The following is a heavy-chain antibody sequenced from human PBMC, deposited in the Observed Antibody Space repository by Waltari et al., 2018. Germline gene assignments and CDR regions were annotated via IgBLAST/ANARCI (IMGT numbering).Heavy chain of an antibody. V-gene: IGHV4-61*09. J-gene: IGHJ3*02. Sequence: QVQLQESGPGLVKPSQTLSLTCTVSGGSISSGSYYWSWIRQPAGKGLEWIGYIYTSGSTNYNPSLKSRVTISVDTSKNQFSLKLSSVTAADTAVYYCARALKGAFDIWGQGTMVTVSS. CDR1: GGSISSGSYY. CDR2: IYTSGST. CDR3: ARALKGAFDI.